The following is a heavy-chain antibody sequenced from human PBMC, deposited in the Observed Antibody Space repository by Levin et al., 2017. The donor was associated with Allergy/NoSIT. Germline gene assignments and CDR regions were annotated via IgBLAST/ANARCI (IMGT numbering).Heavy chain of an antibody. Sequence: GGGRQVAGKGLVWLGIIYPGDSDTRYSPSFQGQVTISADKSISTAYLQWSSLKAADTAMYYCARHRGSTVTTSGPDYWGQGTLVTVSS. J-gene: IGHJ4*02. CDR3: ARHRGSTVTTSGPDY. D-gene: IGHD4-17*01. V-gene: IGHV5-51*01. CDR2: IYPGDSDT.